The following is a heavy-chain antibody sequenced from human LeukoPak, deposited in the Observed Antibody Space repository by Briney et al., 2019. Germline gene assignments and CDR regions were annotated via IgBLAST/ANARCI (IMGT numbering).Heavy chain of an antibody. Sequence: PGGSLRLSCAASGFTFSSYGMHWVRQAPGKGLEWVAFIRYDGSNKYYADSVKGRFTISRDNSKNTPYLQMNSLRAEDTAVYYCAKDQAAGPGFDYWGQGTLVTVSS. CDR2: IRYDGSNK. D-gene: IGHD6-13*01. CDR3: AKDQAAGPGFDY. CDR1: GFTFSSYG. V-gene: IGHV3-30*02. J-gene: IGHJ4*02.